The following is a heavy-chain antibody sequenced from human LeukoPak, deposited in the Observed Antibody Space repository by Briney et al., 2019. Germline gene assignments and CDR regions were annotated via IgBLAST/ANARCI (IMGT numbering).Heavy chain of an antibody. V-gene: IGHV3-21*01. D-gene: IGHD3/OR15-3a*01. CDR3: ARFTVDSAFDI. J-gene: IGHJ3*02. CDR2: ISSSSSYI. Sequence: GGSLRLSCAASGFTFSSYSMNWVRQAPGKGLEWVSSISSSSSYIYYADSVKGRFTISRDNAKNSLYLQMNSLRVDDTAVYYCARFTVDSAFDIWGQGTMVTVSS. CDR1: GFTFSSYS.